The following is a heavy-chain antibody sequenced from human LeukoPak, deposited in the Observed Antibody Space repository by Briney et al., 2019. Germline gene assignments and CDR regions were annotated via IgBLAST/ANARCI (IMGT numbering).Heavy chain of an antibody. V-gene: IGHV1-46*01. D-gene: IGHD2-2*02. J-gene: IGHJ6*02. Sequence: ASVKVSCKASGYTFTSYYMRWVRQAPGQGLEWMGIINPSGGSTSYAQKFQGRVTMTRDTSTSTVYMELSSLRSEDTAVYYCARDLCSSTSCYTTYYYYYGMDVWGQGTTVTVSS. CDR1: GYTFTSYY. CDR2: INPSGGST. CDR3: ARDLCSSTSCYTTYYYYYGMDV.